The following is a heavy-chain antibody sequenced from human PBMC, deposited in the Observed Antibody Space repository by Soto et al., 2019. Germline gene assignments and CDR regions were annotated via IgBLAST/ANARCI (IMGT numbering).Heavy chain of an antibody. CDR1: GGSITAYH. J-gene: IGHJ6*02. CDR3: ARDQGGITIFGVPYGMDV. Sequence: SETLSLTCIVSGGSITAYHWSWIRQHPGKGLEWIGYIYYSGSTYYNPSLKSRVTISVDTSKNQFSLKLRSVNVADTAVYYCARDQGGITIFGVPYGMDVWGQGTTVTVSS. CDR2: IYYSGST. D-gene: IGHD3-3*01. V-gene: IGHV4-31*03.